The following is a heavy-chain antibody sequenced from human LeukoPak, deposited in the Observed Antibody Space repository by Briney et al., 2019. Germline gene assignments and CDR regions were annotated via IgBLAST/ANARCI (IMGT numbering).Heavy chain of an antibody. V-gene: IGHV3-21*01. CDR3: ARGYGSSGWVPDY. Sequence: KTGGSLILSCAASGFTFSSYSMNWVRQAPGKGLEWVSSISSSSSYIYYADSVKGRFTISRDNAKNSLYLQMNSLRAEDTAVYYCARGYGSSGWVPDYWGQGTLVTVSS. CDR1: GFTFSSYS. D-gene: IGHD6-19*01. CDR2: ISSSSSYI. J-gene: IGHJ4*02.